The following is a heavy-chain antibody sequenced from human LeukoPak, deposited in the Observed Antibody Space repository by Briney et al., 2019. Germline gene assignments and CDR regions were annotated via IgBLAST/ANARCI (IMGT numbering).Heavy chain of an antibody. CDR3: ARGGGSYLDYFDY. J-gene: IGHJ4*02. CDR1: GFTFSSYG. CDR2: IWYDGSNK. D-gene: IGHD1-26*01. V-gene: IGHV3-33*01. Sequence: PGGSLRLSGAASGFTFSSYGMHWVRQAPGKGLEGVAVIWYDGSNKYCADSVKGRFTISRDNSKNTLYLQMNSLRAEDTAVYYCARGGGSYLDYFDYWGQGTLVTVSS.